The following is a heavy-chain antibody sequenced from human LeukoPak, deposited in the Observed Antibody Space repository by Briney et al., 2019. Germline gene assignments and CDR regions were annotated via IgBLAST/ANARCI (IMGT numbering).Heavy chain of an antibody. Sequence: PGGSLRLSCAASGFTFSSYSMHWVRQAPGKGLECVAVISNDGSNKNYADSVKGRFTISRDNYKNTVYLQMNSLRPDDTGVYYCAREEWDYWGQGTLSPSPQ. V-gene: IGHV3-30*04. CDR1: GFTFSSYS. J-gene: IGHJ4*02. CDR2: ISNDGSNK. D-gene: IGHD2-8*01. CDR3: AREEWDY.